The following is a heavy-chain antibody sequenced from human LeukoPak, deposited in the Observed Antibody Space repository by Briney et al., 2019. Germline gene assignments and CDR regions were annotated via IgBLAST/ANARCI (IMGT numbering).Heavy chain of an antibody. Sequence: SETLSLTCTVSGYSISSGYYWGWIRQPPGKGLEWIGSIYHSGSTHYNPSLKSRVTKSVDTSKNQFSLKLSSVTAADTAVYYCARGVLEWGQGTLVTVSS. CDR3: ARGVLE. V-gene: IGHV4-38-2*02. D-gene: IGHD2-8*01. J-gene: IGHJ4*02. CDR2: IYHSGST. CDR1: GYSISSGYY.